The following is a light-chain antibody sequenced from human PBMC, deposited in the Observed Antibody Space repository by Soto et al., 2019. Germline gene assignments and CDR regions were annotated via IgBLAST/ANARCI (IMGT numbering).Light chain of an antibody. V-gene: IGKV3-20*01. Sequence: IVLTQSPGNLSLSPGERATLSCGASQSVTNNFLAWYQQKPGQAPRLLIYGASSRATGVPDRFSGSGSGTDFTLTISGLEPGDLAVYYCQQYGTPPFTFGPGTKVDIK. CDR3: QQYGTPPFT. CDR1: QSVTNNF. J-gene: IGKJ3*01. CDR2: GAS.